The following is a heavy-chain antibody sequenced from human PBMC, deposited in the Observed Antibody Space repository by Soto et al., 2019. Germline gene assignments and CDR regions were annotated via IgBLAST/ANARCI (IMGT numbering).Heavy chain of an antibody. CDR1: GFSLSTSGVG. V-gene: IGHV2-5*02. D-gene: IGHD3-22*01. CDR2: IYWDDDK. CDR3: AHRLYDSSGYSFDY. Sequence: QITLKESGPPLVKPTQTLTLTCTFSGFSLSTSGVGVAWIRRPPGKALEWLALIYWDDDKRYSPSLKNRLTITKDTSKNQVVLIMTNMDPVDTATYYCAHRLYDSSGYSFDYWGQGTLVTVSS. J-gene: IGHJ4*02.